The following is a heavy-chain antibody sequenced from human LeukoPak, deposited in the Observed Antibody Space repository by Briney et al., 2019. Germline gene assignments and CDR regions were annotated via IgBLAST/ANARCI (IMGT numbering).Heavy chain of an antibody. J-gene: IGHJ4*02. CDR2: FYIDGNT. D-gene: IGHD5-24*01. Sequence: GGSLRLSCAASGFTVSRNYMSWVRQAPGKGLEWVSVFYIDGNTYYPDSVKGRFTISRDNSKNTVYLQMNSLKAEDTAVYYCARGDGYNFFDYWGQGTLVTVSS. CDR3: ARGDGYNFFDY. CDR1: GFTVSRNY. V-gene: IGHV3-66*01.